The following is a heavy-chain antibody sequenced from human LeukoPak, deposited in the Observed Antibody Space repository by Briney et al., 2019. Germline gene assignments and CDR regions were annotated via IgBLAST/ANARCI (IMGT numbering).Heavy chain of an antibody. J-gene: IGHJ3*02. CDR1: GGSITSYY. CDR3: ARGYCSGDSCYNAFDI. V-gene: IGHV4-59*07. D-gene: IGHD2-15*01. CDR2: IYYSGKT. Sequence: PTDTLSLTCTVSGGSITSYYWSWIRRPPGKGLEWIGYIYYSGKTNYTPSLKSRVTISVDMSKNHFSLKLSSVSAADTAVYYCARGYCSGDSCYNAFDIWGEGTMVTASA.